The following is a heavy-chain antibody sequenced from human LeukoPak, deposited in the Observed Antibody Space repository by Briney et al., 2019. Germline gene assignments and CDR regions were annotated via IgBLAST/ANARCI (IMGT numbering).Heavy chain of an antibody. CDR3: AKLLIAGATDY. J-gene: IGHJ4*02. CDR1: GFTFSSYA. V-gene: IGHV3-23*01. Sequence: GGSLRLSCAASGFTFSSYAMSWVRQAPGKGLEWVSALSGSGGGTYYAASVKGRFTISRDNSKNTLYLQMNSLRAEDTAVYYCAKLLIAGATDYWGQGTLVTVSS. CDR2: LSGSGGGT. D-gene: IGHD6-25*01.